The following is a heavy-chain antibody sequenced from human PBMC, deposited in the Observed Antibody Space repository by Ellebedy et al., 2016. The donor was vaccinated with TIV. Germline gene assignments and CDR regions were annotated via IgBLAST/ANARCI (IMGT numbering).Heavy chain of an antibody. D-gene: IGHD3-22*01. Sequence: GESLKISCAASGFTFSCCAMSWVRQAPGKGLEWVSHISGSGVKTYYADPVRGRFSISRDNSRDTLYLDMNILRGEDTALYSCARSAGDSSGWFVSWGQGTVVIVSS. J-gene: IGHJ5*01. CDR1: GFTFSCCA. CDR3: ARSAGDSSGWFVS. V-gene: IGHV3-23*01. CDR2: ISGSGVKT.